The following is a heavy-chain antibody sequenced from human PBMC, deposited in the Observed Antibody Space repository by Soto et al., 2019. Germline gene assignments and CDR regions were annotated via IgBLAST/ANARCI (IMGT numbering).Heavy chain of an antibody. CDR1: GFTFSSYW. V-gene: IGHV3-74*01. CDR2: INSDGSST. D-gene: IGHD3-3*01. J-gene: IGHJ6*02. CDR3: ARDPEPSPKYDFWSGYAKDYYYGMDV. Sequence: GGSLRLSCAASGFTFSSYWMHWVRQAPGKGLVWVSRINSDGSSTSYADSVKGRFTISRDNAKNTLYLQMNSLRAEDTAVYYCARDPEPSPKYDFWSGYAKDYYYGMDVWGQGTTVTVSS.